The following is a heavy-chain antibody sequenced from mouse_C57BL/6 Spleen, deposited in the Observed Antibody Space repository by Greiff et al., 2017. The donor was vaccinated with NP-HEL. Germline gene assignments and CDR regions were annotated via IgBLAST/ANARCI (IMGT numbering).Heavy chain of an antibody. CDR2: IYPGDGDT. CDR3: ARESSIYCDYDDLDY. CDR1: GYAFSSSW. J-gene: IGHJ2*01. D-gene: IGHD2-4*01. V-gene: IGHV1-82*01. Sequence: VQLQQSGPELVKPGASVKISCKASGYAFSSSWMNWVKQRPGKGLEWIGRIYPGDGDTNYNGKFKGKATLTADKSSSTAYMQLSSLTSEDSAVYFCARESSIYCDYDDLDYWGQGTTLTVSS.